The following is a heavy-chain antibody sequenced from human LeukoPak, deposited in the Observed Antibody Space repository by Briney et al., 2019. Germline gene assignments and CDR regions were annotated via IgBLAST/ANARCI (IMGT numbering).Heavy chain of an antibody. Sequence: GGSLRLSCAASGFTFSSYSMNWVRQAPGKGLEWVSSISSGSSNIYYADSVKGRFTISRDNAKNSLYLQMNSLRAEDTAVYYCARASPRDSSSWTGPFDYWGQGTLVTVSS. J-gene: IGHJ4*02. V-gene: IGHV3-21*01. CDR3: ARASPRDSSSWTGPFDY. D-gene: IGHD6-13*01. CDR2: ISSGSSNI. CDR1: GFTFSSYS.